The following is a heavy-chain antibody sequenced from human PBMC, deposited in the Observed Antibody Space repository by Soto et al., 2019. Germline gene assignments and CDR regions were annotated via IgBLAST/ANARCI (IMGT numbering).Heavy chain of an antibody. CDR2: ISGSGGST. CDR1: GFTFSSYA. V-gene: IGHV3-23*01. D-gene: IGHD1-26*01. J-gene: IGHJ4*02. CDR3: AKDFPADIGGATKATYFDY. Sequence: GGSLRLSCAASGFTFSSYAVSWVRQAPGKGLEWVSAISGSGGSTYYADSVKGRFTISRDNSKNTLYLQMNSLRAEDTAVYYCAKDFPADIGGATKATYFDYWGQGTLVTVSS.